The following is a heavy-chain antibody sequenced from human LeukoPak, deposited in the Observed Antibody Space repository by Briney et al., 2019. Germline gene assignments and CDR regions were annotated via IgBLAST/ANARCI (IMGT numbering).Heavy chain of an antibody. J-gene: IGHJ4*02. CDR1: GFTFSSHG. CDR3: AKGGGGYYYDSSGYYDSPDY. V-gene: IGHV3-30*02. Sequence: GGSLRLSCAASGFTFSSHGMHWVRQAPGKGLEWVAFIWYDGSNKYYADSVKGRFTISRDNSKNTLYLQMNSLRAEDTAVYYCAKGGGGYYYDSSGYYDSPDYWGQGTLVTVSS. D-gene: IGHD3-22*01. CDR2: IWYDGSNK.